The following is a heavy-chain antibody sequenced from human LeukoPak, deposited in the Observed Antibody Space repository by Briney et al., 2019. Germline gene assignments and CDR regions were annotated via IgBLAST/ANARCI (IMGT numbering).Heavy chain of an antibody. Sequence: GRSLRLSCAASGFTFSRYAMHWVRQAPGKGLEWVAVISYDRSNEYYAESVKGRFTISRDSSENTLYLEMNSLRVEDTAVYYCARVGYYSSGPFSYFDYWGQGTLVTVSS. D-gene: IGHD3-10*01. CDR2: ISYDRSNE. V-gene: IGHV3-30-3*01. CDR1: GFTFSRYA. J-gene: IGHJ4*02. CDR3: ARVGYYSSGPFSYFDY.